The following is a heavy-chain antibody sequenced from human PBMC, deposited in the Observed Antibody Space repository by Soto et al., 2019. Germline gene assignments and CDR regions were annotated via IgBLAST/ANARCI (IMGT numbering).Heavy chain of an antibody. CDR3: VRGYCSGGSCYSYYYYYLDV. D-gene: IGHD2-15*01. CDR2: IIPILGIA. Sequence: QVPLVQSGAEVKKPGSSVKVSCKASGGTFSSYTISWVRQAPGQGLEWMGRIIPILGIADYAQKFQCRVTITAAKSTSTAYMELSSLRSEDTAVYYCVRGYCSGGSCYSYYYYYLDVWGKGTTVTVSS. V-gene: IGHV1-69*02. CDR1: GGTFSSYT. J-gene: IGHJ6*03.